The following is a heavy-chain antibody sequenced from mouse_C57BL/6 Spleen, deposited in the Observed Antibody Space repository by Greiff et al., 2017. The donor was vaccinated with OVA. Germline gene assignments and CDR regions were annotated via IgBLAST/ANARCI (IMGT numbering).Heavy chain of an antibody. CDR2: ISSGGSTI. CDR3: ARPPSYEYDGEGAMDY. V-gene: IGHV5-17*01. D-gene: IGHD2-4*01. Sequence: DVLLVESGGGLVKPGGSLKLSCAASGFSFSDYGMHWVRPAPEKGLEWVAYISSGGSTIYYADTVKGRFTISRDNAKHTLFLQKTSLRSEDTAMYYCARPPSYEYDGEGAMDYWGQGTSVTVSS. J-gene: IGHJ4*01. CDR1: GFSFSDYG.